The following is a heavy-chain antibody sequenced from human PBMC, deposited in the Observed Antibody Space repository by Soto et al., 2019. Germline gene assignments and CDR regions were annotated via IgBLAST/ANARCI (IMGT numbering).Heavy chain of an antibody. J-gene: IGHJ4*02. Sequence: XLSCAASGFSFSDYAMSWVRQAPGKGLEWVSVISESGGSTHYADSVRGRFTVSRDNSKNSLSLRMNSLRDEDTAVYFCAKRSPYSSGWYSPLFDYWGQGALVTVSS. CDR2: ISESGGST. CDR1: GFSFSDYA. D-gene: IGHD6-13*01. CDR3: AKRSPYSSGWYSPLFDY. V-gene: IGHV3-23*01.